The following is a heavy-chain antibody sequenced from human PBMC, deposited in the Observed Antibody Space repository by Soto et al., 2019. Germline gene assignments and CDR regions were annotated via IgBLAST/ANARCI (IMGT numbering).Heavy chain of an antibody. Sequence: TLSLTCAVSGGSFTSNNWWTWVRQPPGQGLEWIGEIYRTGSTNYNPSLKSRVTISLDKSENQFSLKVTSLTAADTAVYYCASRDPGTSVDYWGQGTLVTVSS. D-gene: IGHD1-7*01. V-gene: IGHV4-4*02. CDR3: ASRDPGTSVDY. CDR1: GGSFTSNNW. CDR2: IYRTGST. J-gene: IGHJ4*02.